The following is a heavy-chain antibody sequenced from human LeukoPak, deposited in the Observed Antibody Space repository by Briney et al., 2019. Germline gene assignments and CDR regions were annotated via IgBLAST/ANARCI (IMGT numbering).Heavy chain of an antibody. CDR3: ARGQSSLGSPYYFDY. J-gene: IGHJ4*02. CDR2: ISANNGNT. CDR1: GYTFTSYG. D-gene: IGHD3-16*01. Sequence: ASVKVSCKASGYTFTSYGISWVREAPGQGLEWMGWISANNGNTNYAQKLQGRVTMTTDTSTGTAYMELRSLRSDDTAVYYCARGQSSLGSPYYFDYWGQGTLVTVSS. V-gene: IGHV1-18*01.